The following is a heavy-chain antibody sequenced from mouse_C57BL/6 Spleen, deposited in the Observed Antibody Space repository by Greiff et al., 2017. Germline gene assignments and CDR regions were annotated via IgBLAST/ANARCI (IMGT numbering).Heavy chain of an antibody. CDR3: ARGGAGTDYFDY. J-gene: IGHJ2*01. CDR1: GYTFTSYW. V-gene: IGHV1-50*01. Sequence: VQLQQPGAELVKPGASVKLSCKASGYTFTSYWMQWVKQRPGQGLEWIGEIDPSDSYTNYNQKFKGKATLTVDTSSSTAYMQLSSLTSEDSAVYYCARGGAGTDYFDYWGQGTTLTVSS. CDR2: IDPSDSYT. D-gene: IGHD4-1*01.